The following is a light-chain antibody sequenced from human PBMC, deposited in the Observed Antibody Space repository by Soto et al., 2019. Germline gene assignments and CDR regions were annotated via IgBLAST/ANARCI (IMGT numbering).Light chain of an antibody. Sequence: QSALTQPASVSGSAGQSITISCTGTSNDVGGYNYVSWYQQHPGKAPKVMIYEVTYRPSGVSNRFSGSKSGNTASLTISGLQAGDEADYYCSSFTSRGTYVFGTGTKLTVL. CDR2: EVT. V-gene: IGLV2-14*01. CDR3: SSFTSRGTYV. CDR1: SNDVGGYNY. J-gene: IGLJ1*01.